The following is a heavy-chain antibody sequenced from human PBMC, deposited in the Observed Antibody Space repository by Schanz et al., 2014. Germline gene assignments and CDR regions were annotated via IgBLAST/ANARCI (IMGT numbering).Heavy chain of an antibody. Sequence: QGQLVQSGAEVKKPGASVKVSCKASGYTFTSYYMHWVRQAPGKGLEWLGGFDVEDGETIYAQKFQGRVTMTEDTSTETAYMELSGLRSGDTAVYYCATNSPFRMVRGSNAFDAWGQGTMXTVSS. CDR1: GYTFTSYY. CDR3: ATNSPFRMVRGSNAFDA. D-gene: IGHD3-10*01. J-gene: IGHJ3*01. V-gene: IGHV1-24*01. CDR2: FDVEDGET.